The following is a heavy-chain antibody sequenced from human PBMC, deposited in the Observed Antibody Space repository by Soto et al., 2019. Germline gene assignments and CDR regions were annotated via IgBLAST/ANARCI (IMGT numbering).Heavy chain of an antibody. D-gene: IGHD3-22*01. CDR2: ISYDGSNK. Sequence: PGGSLRLSCAASGFAFSTYGMHWVRQAPGKGLEWVAVISYDGSNKYYADSVKGRFTISRDNSKNTLYLQMDSLSSEDTAVYYCAKKIDDISGKYSIAYSGQGTLVTVSS. V-gene: IGHV3-30*18. J-gene: IGHJ4*02. CDR3: AKKIDDISGKYSIAY. CDR1: GFAFSTYG.